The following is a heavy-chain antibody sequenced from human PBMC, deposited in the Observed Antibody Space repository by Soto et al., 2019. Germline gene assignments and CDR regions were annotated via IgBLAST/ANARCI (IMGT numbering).Heavy chain of an antibody. CDR1: GGSISSGGSY. V-gene: IGHV4-31*03. J-gene: IGHJ4*02. Sequence: QVQLQESGPGLVKPSQTLSVTCTVSGGSISSGGSYWSWIRQHPGKGLEWIGCIHYSGTTYYNPSLKSRVTISIDTSKKQFSLKLSSVTAADTAVYYCARDRDSYGFHDYWGQGTLVTVSS. D-gene: IGHD5-18*01. CDR2: IHYSGTT. CDR3: ARDRDSYGFHDY.